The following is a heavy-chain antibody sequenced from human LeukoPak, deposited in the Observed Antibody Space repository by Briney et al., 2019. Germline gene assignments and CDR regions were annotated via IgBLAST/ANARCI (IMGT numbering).Heavy chain of an antibody. V-gene: IGHV1-69*06. D-gene: IGHD3/OR15-3a*01. J-gene: IGHJ3*02. CDR2: IIPIFGTA. CDR3: ARVISGFWTGYYDPFDI. Sequence: ASVKVSCKASGGTFSSYAISWVRQAPGQGLEWMGGIIPIFGTANYAQKFQGRVTITGDTSMSTAYMELTSLRSEDTAVYYCARVISGFWTGYYDPFDIWGQGTMVTVSS. CDR1: GGTFSSYA.